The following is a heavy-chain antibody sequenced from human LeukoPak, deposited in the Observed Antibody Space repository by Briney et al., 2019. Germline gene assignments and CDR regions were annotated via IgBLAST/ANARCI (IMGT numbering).Heavy chain of an antibody. CDR3: ARGDSTVTPKYFQY. D-gene: IGHD4-23*01. V-gene: IGHV4-38-2*02. Sequence: PSETLSLTCTVSGYSISSGYYWGWIRQPPGKGLEWTGSIDHSGSTYYNPSLKSRITISVDTSKNQFSLKLSSVTAADTAVYYCARGDSTVTPKYFQYWGQGTLVTVPS. CDR1: GYSISSGYY. J-gene: IGHJ1*01. CDR2: IDHSGST.